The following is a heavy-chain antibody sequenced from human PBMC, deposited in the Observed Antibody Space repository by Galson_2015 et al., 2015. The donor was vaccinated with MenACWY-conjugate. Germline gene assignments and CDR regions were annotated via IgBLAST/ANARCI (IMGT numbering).Heavy chain of an antibody. Sequence: SLRLSCAASGFSFSNYWMHWVRQAPGKGLMWVSHIRNDGTGASYADAVKGRFTVSRDNAKNMVFLQMDSLRPEDTAVYYCARHAGPIQWFREKAFDLRGQGTWVTVS. CDR2: IRNDGTGA. J-gene: IGHJ3*01. CDR1: GFSFSNYW. D-gene: IGHD3-10*01. CDR3: ARHAGPIQWFREKAFDL. V-gene: IGHV3-74*01.